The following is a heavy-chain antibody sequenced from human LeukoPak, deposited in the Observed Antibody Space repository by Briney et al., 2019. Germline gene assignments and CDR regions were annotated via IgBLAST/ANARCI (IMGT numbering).Heavy chain of an antibody. CDR1: GFTFSSYA. V-gene: IGHV3-23*01. D-gene: IGHD3-22*01. CDR2: ISGSGGST. CDR3: AKESDSSDYRTADY. Sequence: GGSLRLSCAASGFTFSSYAMSWVRQAPGKGLEWVSAISGSGGSTYYADSVKGRFTISRDNSKNTVYLQMNSLRAEDTAVYYCAKESDSSDYRTADYWGQGTLVTVSS. J-gene: IGHJ4*02.